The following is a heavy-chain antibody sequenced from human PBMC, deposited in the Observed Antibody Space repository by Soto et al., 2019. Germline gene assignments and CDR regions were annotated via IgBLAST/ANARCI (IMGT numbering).Heavy chain of an antibody. CDR3: ARGWSYDILTGFSY. J-gene: IGHJ4*02. D-gene: IGHD3-9*01. Sequence: KVSCKASGGSFSNYAFSWVRQAPGQGLEWMGGITPIFGRANYAQKFQGRVTITADESTSTAYMELSSLRSEDTAIYYCARGWSYDILTGFSYWGQGTLVTVSS. CDR2: ITPIFGRA. CDR1: GGSFSNYA. V-gene: IGHV1-69*01.